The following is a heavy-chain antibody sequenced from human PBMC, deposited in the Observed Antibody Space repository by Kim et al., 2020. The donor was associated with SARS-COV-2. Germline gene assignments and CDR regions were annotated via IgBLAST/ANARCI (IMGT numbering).Heavy chain of an antibody. CDR2: INTGSVYI. CDR1: RFTFSSYT. D-gene: IGHD2-15*01. CDR3: VRGRFVSGGSCYFDN. V-gene: IGHV3-21*01. J-gene: IGHJ4*02. Sequence: GGSLRLSCAASRFTFSSYTMSWVRQAPGKGLEWVSSINTGSVYIYYADSVRGRFTISRDNAKNSLYLQMNSLRAEDTAVYYCVRGRFVSGGSCYFDNWGPGTLVTVSS.